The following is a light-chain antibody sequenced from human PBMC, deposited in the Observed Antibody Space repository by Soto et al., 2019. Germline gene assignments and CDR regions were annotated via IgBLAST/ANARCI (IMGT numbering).Light chain of an antibody. J-gene: IGKJ1*01. CDR3: QQYHYWLWT. V-gene: IGKV3-15*01. CDR2: SAS. CDR1: QSVSSN. Sequence: EILMTQPPATLSVSPGERATLSCRASQSVSSNLAWYQQKPGQAPRLLIYSASTRATGIPARFSGSGSGTEFTLIISSLQSEDSAVFYCQQYHYWLWTFGQGTKVDIK.